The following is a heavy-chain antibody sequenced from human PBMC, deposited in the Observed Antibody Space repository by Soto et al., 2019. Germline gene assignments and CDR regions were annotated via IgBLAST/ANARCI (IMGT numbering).Heavy chain of an antibody. Sequence: QVQLVQSGAEVKKPGASVTVSCKTSGYTFSNYYIYWVRQAPGQGLEWVAVINPSGGSTVYAQKFQGRVTVTGDTSTSTVYMELSSLMSEDTAVYFCARNPVGLNGAQWGQGTLVPVSS. D-gene: IGHD1-26*01. CDR2: INPSGGST. CDR1: GYTFSNYY. CDR3: ARNPVGLNGAQ. V-gene: IGHV1-46*01. J-gene: IGHJ4*02.